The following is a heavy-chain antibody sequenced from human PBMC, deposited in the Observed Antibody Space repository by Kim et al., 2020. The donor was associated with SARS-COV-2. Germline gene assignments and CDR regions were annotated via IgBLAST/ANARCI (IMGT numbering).Heavy chain of an antibody. CDR1: GGSFSGYY. J-gene: IGHJ4*02. Sequence: SETLSLTCAVYGGSFSGYYWRWIRQPPGKGLEWIGEINHSGSTNYNPSLKSRVTISVDTSKNQFSLKLSSVTAADTAVYYCAREVRDIVVVPAENYFDYWGQGTLVTVSS. V-gene: IGHV4-34*01. D-gene: IGHD2-2*01. CDR2: INHSGST. CDR3: AREVRDIVVVPAENYFDY.